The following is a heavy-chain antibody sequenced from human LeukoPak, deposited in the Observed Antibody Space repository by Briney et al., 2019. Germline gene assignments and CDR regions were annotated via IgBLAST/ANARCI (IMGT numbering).Heavy chain of an antibody. CDR2: INWNGGST. Sequence: GGSLRLSCAASGFTFDDYGMSWARQAPGKGLEWVSGINWNGGSTGYADSVKGRFTISRDNAKNSLYLQMNSLRAEDTALYYCARAGDGYNYYYYYYMDVWGKGTTVTVSS. D-gene: IGHD5-24*01. J-gene: IGHJ6*03. CDR3: ARAGDGYNYYYYYYMDV. V-gene: IGHV3-20*04. CDR1: GFTFDDYG.